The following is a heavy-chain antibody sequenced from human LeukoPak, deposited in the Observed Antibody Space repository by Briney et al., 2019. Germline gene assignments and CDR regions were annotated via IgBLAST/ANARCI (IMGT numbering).Heavy chain of an antibody. CDR2: MHPNSGNT. CDR1: GYTFTSYD. CDR3: ARAPTWSSTSYNYYYMDV. Sequence: ASVKVSCTASGYTFTSYDINWVRQATGQGLEWMGWMHPNSGNTGYAQKFQGRVTMTKNTSISTAYMELSSLRSEDTALYYCARAPTWSSTSYNYYYMDVWGKETTVTIS. V-gene: IGHV1-8*01. D-gene: IGHD3-3*01. J-gene: IGHJ6*03.